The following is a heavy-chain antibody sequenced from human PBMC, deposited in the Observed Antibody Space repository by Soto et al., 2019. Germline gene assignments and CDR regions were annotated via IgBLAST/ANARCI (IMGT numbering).Heavy chain of an antibody. V-gene: IGHV5-51*01. D-gene: IGHD6-19*01. CDR2: IYPGDSDT. CDR1: GYRFTSYW. Sequence: GESLKISCEGSGYRFTSYWIGWVRQMPGRGLEWMGIIYPGDSDTRYSPSFQGQVTISADKSISTAYLQWSSLKASDTAMYYCARHDSSGWPEYYYYGMDVWGQGTTVTVS. CDR3: ARHDSSGWPEYYYYGMDV. J-gene: IGHJ6*02.